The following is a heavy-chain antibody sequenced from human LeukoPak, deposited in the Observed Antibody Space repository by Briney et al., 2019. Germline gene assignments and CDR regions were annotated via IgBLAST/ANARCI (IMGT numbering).Heavy chain of an antibody. CDR2: ISENGEST. D-gene: IGHD4-17*01. V-gene: IGHV3-23*01. CDR1: GFTFNTYA. J-gene: IGHJ4*02. CDR3: ASYFHYGDYASLWY. Sequence: QPGGSLRLSCAASGFTFNTYAMSWVRQAPGKGLEWVSSISENGESTYYADSVKGRFTISRDNSRNTLYLQMNSLRAEDTAVYYCASYFHYGDYASLWYWGQGTLVTVSS.